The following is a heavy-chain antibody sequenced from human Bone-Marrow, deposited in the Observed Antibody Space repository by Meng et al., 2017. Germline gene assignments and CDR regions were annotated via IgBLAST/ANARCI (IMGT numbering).Heavy chain of an antibody. CDR1: GFTFSSYE. V-gene: IGHV3-48*03. D-gene: IGHD6-13*01. Sequence: GESLKISCAASGFTFSSYEMNWVRQAPGKGLEWVSYLSSSGSTIYYADSVKGRFTISRDNAKNSLYLQMNSLRAEDTAVYYCARDQASIAAAGDYFDYWGQGTLVTVSS. CDR2: LSSSGSTI. J-gene: IGHJ4*02. CDR3: ARDQASIAAAGDYFDY.